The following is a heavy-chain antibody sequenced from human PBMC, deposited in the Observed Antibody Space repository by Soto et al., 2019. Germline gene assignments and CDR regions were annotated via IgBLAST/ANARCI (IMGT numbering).Heavy chain of an antibody. Sequence: SVSNAWMNWVRQAPGKGLDWVGRIKSKTDGGTTDYAAPGKGRLTISRNDSKNTLYMKMNSLKTEDTAVYYCTTEAAAGEYWGQGNLVTVSS. J-gene: IGHJ4*02. CDR1: SVSNAW. V-gene: IGHV3-15*07. CDR2: IKSKTDGGTT. CDR3: TTEAAAGEY. D-gene: IGHD6-13*01.